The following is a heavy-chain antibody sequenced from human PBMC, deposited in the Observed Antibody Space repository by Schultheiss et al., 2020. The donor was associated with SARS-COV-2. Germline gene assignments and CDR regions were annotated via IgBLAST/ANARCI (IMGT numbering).Heavy chain of an antibody. D-gene: IGHD3-16*02. J-gene: IGHJ4*02. V-gene: IGHV3-30-3*01. CDR3: ARGRGDYIWGSYRYFDY. CDR1: GFTFSSYA. CDR2: ISYDGSNK. Sequence: GESLKISCAASGFTFSSYAMHWVRQAPGKGLEWVAVISYDGSNKYYADSVKGRFTISRDNSKNTLYLQMNSLRSEDTAVYYCARGRGDYIWGSYRYFDYWGQGTLVTVSS.